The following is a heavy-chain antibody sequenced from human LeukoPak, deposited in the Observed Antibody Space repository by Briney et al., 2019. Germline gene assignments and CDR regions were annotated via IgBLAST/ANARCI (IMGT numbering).Heavy chain of an antibody. CDR1: GYTFTSYG. CDR2: ISAYNGNT. Sequence: ASVKVSCKASGYTFTSYGTSWVRQAPGQGLEWMGWISAYNGNTNYAQKLQGRVTMTTDTSTSTAYMELRSLRSDDTAVYYCARKYGAWYSSGWYSDYWGQGTLVTVSS. J-gene: IGHJ4*02. V-gene: IGHV1-18*01. CDR3: ARKYGAWYSSGWYSDY. D-gene: IGHD6-19*01.